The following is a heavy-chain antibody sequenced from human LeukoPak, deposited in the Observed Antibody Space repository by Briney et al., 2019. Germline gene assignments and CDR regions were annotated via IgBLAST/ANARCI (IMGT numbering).Heavy chain of an antibody. D-gene: IGHD3-22*01. CDR1: GYTFTGYY. V-gene: IGHV1-2*02. CDR2: INPYSGGT. CDR3: ARDQAYYYDSSGYYGGFDY. J-gene: IGHJ4*02. Sequence: ASVKVSCKASGYTFTGYYMHWVRQAPGQGLEWMGWINPYSGGTNYAQKFQGRVTMTRDTSISTAYMELSRLRSDDTAVYYCARDQAYYYDSSGYYGGFDYWGQGTLVTVSS.